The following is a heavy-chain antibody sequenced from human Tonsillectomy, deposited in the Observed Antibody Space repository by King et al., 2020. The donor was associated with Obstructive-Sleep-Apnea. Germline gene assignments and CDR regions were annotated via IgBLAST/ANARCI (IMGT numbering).Heavy chain of an antibody. D-gene: IGHD3-3*01. J-gene: IGHJ3*01. CDR3: ARQMTVDIWSPYLGKTPSDV. CDR2: IYPRDSET. CDR1: GYRFNTYW. Sequence: VQLVESGAEVKKPGESLKISCQGSGYRFNTYWIGWVRQMPGKGLEWMGIIYPRDSETRYSPSFQGQVIISVDTSISTAYLQWSSLKASDTAMYYCARQMTVDIWSPYLGKTPSDVWGQGTMVTVSS. V-gene: IGHV5-51*01.